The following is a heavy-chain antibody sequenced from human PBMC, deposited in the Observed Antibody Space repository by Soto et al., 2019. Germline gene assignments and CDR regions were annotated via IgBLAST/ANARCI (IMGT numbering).Heavy chain of an antibody. Sequence: SSETLSLTCAVYGGSFSGYYWSWIRQPPGKGLEWIGEINHSGSTNYNPSLKSRVTISVDTSKNQFSLKLSSVTAADTAVYYCAGSPVATIYGGYFDYWGQGTLVTVSS. CDR3: AGSPVATIYGGYFDY. CDR1: GGSFSGYY. D-gene: IGHD5-12*01. V-gene: IGHV4-34*01. CDR2: INHSGST. J-gene: IGHJ4*02.